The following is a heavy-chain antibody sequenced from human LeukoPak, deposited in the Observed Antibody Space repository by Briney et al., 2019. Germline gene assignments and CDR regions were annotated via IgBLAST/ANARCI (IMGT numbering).Heavy chain of an antibody. V-gene: IGHV4-34*01. CDR3: ARGRYDFWSGPNVFDY. D-gene: IGHD3-3*01. J-gene: IGHJ4*02. CDR2: INHSGST. CDR1: GGSFSGYY. Sequence: SETLSLTCAVYGGSFSGYYWSWIRQPPGKGLDWIGEINHSGSTNYNPSLKSRVTISVDTSKNQFSLKLSSVTAADTAVYYCARGRYDFWSGPNVFDYWGQGTLVTVSS.